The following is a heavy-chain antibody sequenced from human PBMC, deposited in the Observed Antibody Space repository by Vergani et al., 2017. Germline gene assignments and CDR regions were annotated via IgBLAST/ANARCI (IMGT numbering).Heavy chain of an antibody. J-gene: IGHJ4*02. CDR1: GFTLSNYD. CDR3: AKHFRGWGIDY. Sequence: GQLVESGGDWVQRGGSLRLSCATSGFTLSNYDMQWIRQGPGKGLELVAFIQFDGSNQYYADSVKGRFTLSRDFSKNTLYLQMNSLRTDDTATYYCAKHFRGWGIDYWGQGTQVIVAS. D-gene: IGHD3-16*01. V-gene: IGHV3-30*02. CDR2: IQFDGSNQ.